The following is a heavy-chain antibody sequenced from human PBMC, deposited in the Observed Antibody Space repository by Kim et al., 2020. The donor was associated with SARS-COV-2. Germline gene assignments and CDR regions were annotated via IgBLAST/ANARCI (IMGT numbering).Heavy chain of an antibody. CDR2: IIPIFGTA. Sequence: SVKVSCKASGGTFSSYAISWVRQAPGQGLEWMGGIIPIFGTANYAQKFQGRVTITADESTSTAYMELSSLRSEDTAVYYCASRIAAAGTYYYYGMDVWGQGTTVTVSS. CDR1: GGTFSSYA. J-gene: IGHJ6*02. V-gene: IGHV1-69*13. CDR3: ASRIAAAGTYYYYGMDV. D-gene: IGHD6-13*01.